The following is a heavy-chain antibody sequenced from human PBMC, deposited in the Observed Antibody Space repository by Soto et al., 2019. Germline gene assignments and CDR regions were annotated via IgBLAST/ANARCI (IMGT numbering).Heavy chain of an antibody. V-gene: IGHV4-34*01. D-gene: IGHD3-3*01. CDR2: INHSGST. J-gene: IGHJ5*02. CDR1: GGSFSGYY. CDR3: ARAYYDFWSGYSNWFDP. Sequence: SETLSLTCAVYGGSFSGYYWSWIRQPPGKGLEWIGEINHSGSTNYNPSLKSRVTISVDTSKNQFSLKLSSVTAADTAVYYCARAYYDFWSGYSNWFDPWGQGTLVTVSS.